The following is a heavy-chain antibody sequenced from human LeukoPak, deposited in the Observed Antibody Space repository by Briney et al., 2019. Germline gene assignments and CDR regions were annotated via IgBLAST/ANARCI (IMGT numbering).Heavy chain of an antibody. J-gene: IGHJ5*02. D-gene: IGHD3-10*01. V-gene: IGHV1-18*01. Sequence: GASVKVSCKASGYTFTSYGISWVRRAPGQGLEWMGWISAYNGNTNYAQKLQGRVTMTTDTSTSTAYMELRSLRSDDTAVYYCARSRITMARGAVNWFDPWGQGTLVTVPS. CDR1: GYTFTSYG. CDR3: ARSRITMARGAVNWFDP. CDR2: ISAYNGNT.